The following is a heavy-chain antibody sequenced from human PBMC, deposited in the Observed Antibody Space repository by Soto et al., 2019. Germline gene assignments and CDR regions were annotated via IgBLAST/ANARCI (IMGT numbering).Heavy chain of an antibody. J-gene: IGHJ5*02. CDR2: IYYSGNT. D-gene: IGHD5-18*01. CDR3: ARIPVDTTMIYWLDP. CDR1: GGSVSSGDYY. Sequence: SETLSLTCTVSGGSVSSGDYYWSWIRQPPGKGLEWIGYIYYSGNTNYNPSLKSRVIISVDTSKNLFSLKLTSVTAADTAVYYCARIPVDTTMIYWLDPWGQGTLVTSPQ. V-gene: IGHV4-61*08.